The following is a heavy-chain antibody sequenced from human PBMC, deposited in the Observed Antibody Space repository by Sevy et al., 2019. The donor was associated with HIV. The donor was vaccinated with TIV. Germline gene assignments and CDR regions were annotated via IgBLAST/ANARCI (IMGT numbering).Heavy chain of an antibody. V-gene: IGHV4-59*08. CDR2: IYYSGST. Sequence: ETLSLTCTVSGGSISSYYWSWIRQPPGKGLEWIGYIYYSGSTNYNPSLKSRVTISVDTSKNQFSLKLSSVTAADTAVYYCARMQKYSGYDHPSTGHYYYMDVWGKGTTVTVSS. CDR3: ARMQKYSGYDHPSTGHYYYMDV. CDR1: GGSISSYY. J-gene: IGHJ6*03. D-gene: IGHD5-12*01.